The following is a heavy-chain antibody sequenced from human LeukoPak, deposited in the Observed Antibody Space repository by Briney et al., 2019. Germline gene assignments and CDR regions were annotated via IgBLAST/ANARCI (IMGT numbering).Heavy chain of an antibody. D-gene: IGHD6-19*01. J-gene: IGHJ6*02. CDR3: ARAPVAGTFNYYYGMDV. CDR2: INSDGSST. Sequence: PGGSLRLSCAASGFTFSSYWMHWVRQAPGKGLVWVSRINSDGSSTSYADSVKGRFTISRDNAKNTLYLQMNGLRAEDTAVYYCARAPVAGTFNYYYGMDVWGQGTTVTVSS. V-gene: IGHV3-74*01. CDR1: GFTFSSYW.